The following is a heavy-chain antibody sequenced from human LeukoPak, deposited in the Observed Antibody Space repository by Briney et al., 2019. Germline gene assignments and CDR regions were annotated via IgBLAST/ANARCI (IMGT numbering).Heavy chain of an antibody. CDR2: ISAYNGHT. Sequence: ASVKVSCKASGYTFNSYGISWVRQAPGQGLEWMGWISAYNGHTNYAQKFQGRVTMTTDTSTSTAYMDLRSLRSDDTAVYYCAREGPRFYDRYAFDIWGQGTMVTVSS. V-gene: IGHV1-18*01. J-gene: IGHJ3*02. CDR1: GYTFNSYG. CDR3: AREGPRFYDRYAFDI. D-gene: IGHD3-22*01.